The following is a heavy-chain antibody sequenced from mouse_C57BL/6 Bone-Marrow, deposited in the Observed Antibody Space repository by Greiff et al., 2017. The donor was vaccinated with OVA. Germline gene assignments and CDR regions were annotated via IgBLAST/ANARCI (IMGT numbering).Heavy chain of an antibody. J-gene: IGHJ2*01. CDR3: ARTGYYSNYETYYFDY. V-gene: IGHV1-26*01. CDR2: INPNNGGT. CDR1: GYTFTDYY. D-gene: IGHD2-5*01. Sequence: RVEPGASVKISCKASGYTFTDYYMNWVKQSHGKSLEWIGDINPNNGGTSYNQKFKGKATLTVDKSSSTAYMELRSLTSEDSAVYYCARTGYYSNYETYYFDYWGQGTTLTVSS.